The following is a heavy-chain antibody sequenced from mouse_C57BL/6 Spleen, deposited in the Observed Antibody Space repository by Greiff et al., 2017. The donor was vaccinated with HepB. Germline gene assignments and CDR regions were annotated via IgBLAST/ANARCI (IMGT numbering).Heavy chain of an antibody. J-gene: IGHJ3*01. D-gene: IGHD3-2*02. Sequence: EVQLQQSGAELVRPGASVKLSCTASGFNIKDDYMHWVKQRPEQGLEWIGWIDPENGDTEYASKFQGKATITADTASNTAYLQLSSLTSEDTAVYYCTLDRSGYEFAYWGQGTLVTVSA. V-gene: IGHV14-4*01. CDR2: IDPENGDT. CDR3: TLDRSGYEFAY. CDR1: GFNIKDDY.